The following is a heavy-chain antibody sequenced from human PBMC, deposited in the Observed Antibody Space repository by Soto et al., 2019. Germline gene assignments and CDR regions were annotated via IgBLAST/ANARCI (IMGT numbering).Heavy chain of an antibody. CDR2: IDSSGST. Sequence: SETLAVGCIFSGDSISNGDYYWSWIRQPPGRGLEWIGYIDSSGSTYYNPSLKSRLTMSVDMSKNQFSLRLTSVTAADTAVYYCASRYLYWGQGLMVTVSS. CDR3: ASRYLY. V-gene: IGHV4-30-4*01. J-gene: IGHJ4*02. CDR1: GDSISNGDYY. D-gene: IGHD3-16*02.